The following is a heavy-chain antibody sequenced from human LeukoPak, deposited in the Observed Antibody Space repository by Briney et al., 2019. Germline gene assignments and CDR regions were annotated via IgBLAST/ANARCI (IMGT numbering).Heavy chain of an antibody. CDR2: ISASGGDT. CDR3: GKGERSDSGAYSYAF. J-gene: IGHJ4*02. V-gene: IGHV3-23*01. Sequence: PGGSLRLSCAASGFTFSSYAMSWVRQAPGKGLEWVSAISASGGDTYYADSVKGRFTISRDNSKNTLFLQMNSLRAEDTAVYYCGKGERSDSGAYSYAFGGQGTPVTVSS. D-gene: IGHD3-22*01. CDR1: GFTFSSYA.